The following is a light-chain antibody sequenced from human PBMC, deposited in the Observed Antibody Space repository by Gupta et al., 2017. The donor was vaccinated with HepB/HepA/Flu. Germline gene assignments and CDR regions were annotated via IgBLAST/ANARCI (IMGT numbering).Light chain of an antibody. CDR1: QSVTSNF. V-gene: IGKV3-20*01. Sequence: EIVLTQSPGTLSLSPGDRATLSCRASQSVTSNFLAWYQQRPGQAPRLLIYGASTRATGIPDRFSGSGSGTDFTLTISRLEPEDFVMYYCHQDGFGRDTFGQGTKIEIK. J-gene: IGKJ2*01. CDR2: GAS. CDR3: HQDGFGRDT.